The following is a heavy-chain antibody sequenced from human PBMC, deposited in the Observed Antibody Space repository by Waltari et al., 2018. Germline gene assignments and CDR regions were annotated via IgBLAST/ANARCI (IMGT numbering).Heavy chain of an antibody. CDR1: GDSISSSSYY. D-gene: IGHD2-15*01. V-gene: IGHV4-39*01. CDR2: MYYSGCT. J-gene: IGHJ4*02. Sequence: QLQLQESGPGLVKASETLSLTCTVSGDSISSSSYYWGWVRQPPGKGLEWIGNMYYSGCTYYNPSLTSRVTISGDTSKSQFSLKLSSVTAADTSMYYCVRHARTTSGGKHFDHWGQGMLVTVSP. CDR3: VRHARTTSGGKHFDH.